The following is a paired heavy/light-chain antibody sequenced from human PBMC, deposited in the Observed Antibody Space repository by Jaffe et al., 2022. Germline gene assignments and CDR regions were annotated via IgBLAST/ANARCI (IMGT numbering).Light chain of an antibody. Sequence: SYELTQPPSVSVSPGQTARITCSGDALPKQYAYWYQQKPGQAPVLVIYKDSERPSGIPERFSGSSSGTTVTLTISGVQAEDEADYYCQSADSSGTVFGGGTKLTVL. CDR2: KDS. CDR3: QSADSSGTV. V-gene: IGLV3-25*03. J-gene: IGLJ2*01. CDR1: ALPKQY.
Heavy chain of an antibody. CDR3: ARVSDYIWGSNDAFDI. J-gene: IGHJ3*02. D-gene: IGHD3-16*01. CDR1: GYTFTSYG. CDR2: ISAYNGNT. V-gene: IGHV1-18*01. Sequence: QVQLVQSGAEVKKPGASVKVSCKASGYTFTSYGISWVRQAPGQGLEWMGWISAYNGNTNYAQKLQGRVTMTTDTSTSTAYMELRSLRSDDTAVYYCARVSDYIWGSNDAFDIWGQGTMVTVSS.